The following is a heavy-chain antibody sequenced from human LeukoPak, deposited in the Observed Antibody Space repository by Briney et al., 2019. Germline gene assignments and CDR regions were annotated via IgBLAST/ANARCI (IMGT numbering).Heavy chain of an antibody. Sequence: PSETLSLTCGVSGGSVTTTNWWTWVRPPPGKGLEWIGEVHLDGRTNYNPSLESRLTISVDLSENHISLKLTSVTAADTAVYYCAREGGFFRPLDYSGQGTLVIVPT. CDR1: GGSVTTTNW. V-gene: IGHV4-4*02. CDR3: AREGGFFRPLDY. CDR2: VHLDGRT. J-gene: IGHJ4*02. D-gene: IGHD3-3*01.